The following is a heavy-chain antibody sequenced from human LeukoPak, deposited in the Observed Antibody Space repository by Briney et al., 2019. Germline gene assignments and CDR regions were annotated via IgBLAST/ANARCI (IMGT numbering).Heavy chain of an antibody. D-gene: IGHD3-22*01. CDR3: ARDNLYYYDSSGYYPYYFDY. CDR1: GGTFSSYA. V-gene: IGHV1-69*13. J-gene: IGHJ4*02. CDR2: IIPIFGTA. Sequence: ASVKVSCKASGGTFSSYAISWVRQAPGQGLEWMGGIIPIFGTANYAQKFQGRVTITADESTSTAYMELSSLRSEDTAVYYCARDNLYYYDSSGYYPYYFDYWGQGTLVTVSS.